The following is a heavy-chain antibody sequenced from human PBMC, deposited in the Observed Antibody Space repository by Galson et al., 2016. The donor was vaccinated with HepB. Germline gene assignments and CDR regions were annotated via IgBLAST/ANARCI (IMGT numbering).Heavy chain of an antibody. V-gene: IGHV3-21*01. CDR3: ARDGSVFDY. J-gene: IGHJ4*02. D-gene: IGHD6-25*01. Sequence: SLRLSCAGSGFTFSRYGMTWVRQAPGKGLEDVSSISMSGNSRDYAESVKGRFTISRDNAKNSLYLQMNSLRAEDTAVYYCARDGSVFDYWGQGTLVTVSS. CDR1: GFTFSRYG. CDR2: ISMSGNSR.